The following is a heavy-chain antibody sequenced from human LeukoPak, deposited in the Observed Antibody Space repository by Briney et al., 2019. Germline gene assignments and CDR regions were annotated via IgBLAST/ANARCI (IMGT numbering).Heavy chain of an antibody. J-gene: IGHJ4*02. CDR3: ARGEGSDFYDSGNGNDY. Sequence: SETLSLTCTVSGGSISSSSYYWGWIRQPPGKGLEWIGSIYYSGSTYQNPSLESRVTISVDTSKNQFSLKLSSVTAADTALYFCARGEGSDFYDSGNGNDYWGQGILVTVSS. CDR1: GGSISSSSYY. D-gene: IGHD3-10*01. CDR2: IYYSGST. V-gene: IGHV4-39*07.